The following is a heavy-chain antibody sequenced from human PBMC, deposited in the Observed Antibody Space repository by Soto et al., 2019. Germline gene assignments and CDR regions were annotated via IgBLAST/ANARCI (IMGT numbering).Heavy chain of an antibody. CDR2: MNPNSGNT. CDR1: GYTFTSYD. Sequence: ASVKVSCKASGYTFTSYDINWVRQATGQGLEWMGWMNPNSGNTGYAQKFQGRVTMTRNTSISTAYMELSSLRSEDTAVYYCAREGSSSEPPHYYYYYYMDVWGKGTTVTVSS. CDR3: AREGSSSEPPHYYYYYYMDV. V-gene: IGHV1-8*01. D-gene: IGHD6-6*01. J-gene: IGHJ6*03.